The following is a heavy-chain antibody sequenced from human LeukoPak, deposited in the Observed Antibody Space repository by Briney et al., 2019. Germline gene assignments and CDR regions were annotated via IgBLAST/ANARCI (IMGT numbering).Heavy chain of an antibody. Sequence: SQTLSLTCDISGDSVSSNSATWDWIRQSPSRGLEWLGRTYYRSKWSNEYELSVRSRIIIDPDTSKNQFSLKLSSVTAADTAVFYCARLTGRDTSDWPYFHCWGQGALVTVSS. CDR3: ARLTGRDTSDWPYFHC. D-gene: IGHD2-2*01. CDR1: GDSVSSNSAT. J-gene: IGHJ4*01. V-gene: IGHV6-1*01. CDR2: TYYRSKWSN.